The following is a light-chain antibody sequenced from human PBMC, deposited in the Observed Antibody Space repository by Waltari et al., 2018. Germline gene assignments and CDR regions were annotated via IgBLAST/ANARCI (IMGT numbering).Light chain of an antibody. Sequence: DIQLPQSPSFLSASVSVRVTITCRASQGITNYLAWYQQKPGKAPKLLIYSASTLQSGVPSRFSGSGSGTEFSLTISSLQPEDFATYYCQQLNSYPLTFGGGTKVEIK. CDR1: QGITNY. CDR2: SAS. J-gene: IGKJ4*01. CDR3: QQLNSYPLT. V-gene: IGKV1-9*01.